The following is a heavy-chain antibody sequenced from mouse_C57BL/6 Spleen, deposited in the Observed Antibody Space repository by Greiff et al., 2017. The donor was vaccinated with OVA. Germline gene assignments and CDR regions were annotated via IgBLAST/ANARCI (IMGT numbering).Heavy chain of an antibody. CDR3: SRGFYGYDYDY. D-gene: IGHD2-2*01. CDR1: GFTFSNYW. Sequence: EVKVVESGGGLVQPGGSMKLSCVASGFTFSNYWMNWVRQSPEKGLEWVAQIRLKSDNYATHYAESVKGRFTISRDDSKSSVYLQMNNLRAEDTGIYYCSRGFYGYDYDYWGQGTTLTVSS. CDR2: IRLKSDNYAT. J-gene: IGHJ2*01. V-gene: IGHV6-3*01.